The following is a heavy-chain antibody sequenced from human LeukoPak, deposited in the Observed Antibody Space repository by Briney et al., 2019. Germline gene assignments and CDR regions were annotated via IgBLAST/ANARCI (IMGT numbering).Heavy chain of an antibody. D-gene: IGHD6-19*01. CDR3: AGERGEEYSSGWYKTNYFYN. Sequence: SETLSLTCTVSGYSISSGYYWGWIRQPPGKGLEWIGSIYHSGSTYYNPSLKSRVTISADMSKNQISLKLTSVTGADTAVYYCAGERGEEYSSGWYKTNYFYNWGQGIRVTVSS. J-gene: IGHJ4*02. V-gene: IGHV4-38-2*02. CDR2: IYHSGST. CDR1: GYSISSGYY.